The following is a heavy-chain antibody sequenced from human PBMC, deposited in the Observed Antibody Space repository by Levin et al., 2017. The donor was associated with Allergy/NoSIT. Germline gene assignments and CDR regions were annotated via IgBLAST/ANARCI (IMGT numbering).Heavy chain of an antibody. CDR2: ISSSSSYI. J-gene: IGHJ4*02. Sequence: GGSLRLSCAASGFTFSSYSMNWVRQAPGKGLEWVSSISSSSSYIYYADSVKGRFTISRDNAKNSLYLQMNSLRAEDTAVYYCARDLSELEPDYFDYWGQGTLVTVSS. CDR1: GFTFSSYS. V-gene: IGHV3-21*01. CDR3: ARDLSELEPDYFDY. D-gene: IGHD1-1*01.